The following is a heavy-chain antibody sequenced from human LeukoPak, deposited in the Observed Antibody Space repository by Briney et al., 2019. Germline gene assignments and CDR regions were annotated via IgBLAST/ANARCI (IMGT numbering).Heavy chain of an antibody. CDR2: VSSNGGSK. CDR1: VLTLSIYA. V-gene: IGHV3-64*01. D-gene: IGHD6-6*01. Sequence: PGGSLRLSCAASVLTLSIYAIHWVRQAPGNGLEYVSSVSSNGGSKYYANSVKGRFTISRDNSKNTLYLQMGSLRAEDMAVYYCARDLFTSSSYFYYMDVWGKGTTVTVSS. CDR3: ARDLFTSSSYFYYMDV. J-gene: IGHJ6*03.